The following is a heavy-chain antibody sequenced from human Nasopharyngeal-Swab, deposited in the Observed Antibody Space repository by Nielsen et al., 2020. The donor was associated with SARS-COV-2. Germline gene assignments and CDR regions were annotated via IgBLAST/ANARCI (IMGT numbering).Heavy chain of an antibody. CDR3: ARPNRDTSGWHSYDS. CDR2: INVDIGNT. Sequence: ASVPVSCKASGYTFTHYGIHWVRQAPPQRPEWMGSINVDIGNTKYSQKFQGRVTITRDTSASTAYMELSSLRSDDTAVYYCARPNRDTSGWHSYDSWGQGTLVTVSS. V-gene: IGHV1-3*01. J-gene: IGHJ4*02. CDR1: GYTFTHYG. D-gene: IGHD6-19*01.